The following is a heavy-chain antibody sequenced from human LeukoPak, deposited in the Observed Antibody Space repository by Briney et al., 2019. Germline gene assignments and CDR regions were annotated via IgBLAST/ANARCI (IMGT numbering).Heavy chain of an antibody. D-gene: IGHD1-26*01. CDR2: IKQGGSEK. CDR1: GFTFSSYW. Sequence: GGSLRLSCAASGFTFSSYWMSWVRQAPGKGLEWVANIKQGGSEKYYVDSVKGRFTISRDNAKNSLYLQMNSLRAEDTAVYCCARENKWELLPADYWGQGTLVTVSS. J-gene: IGHJ4*02. V-gene: IGHV3-7*01. CDR3: ARENKWELLPADY.